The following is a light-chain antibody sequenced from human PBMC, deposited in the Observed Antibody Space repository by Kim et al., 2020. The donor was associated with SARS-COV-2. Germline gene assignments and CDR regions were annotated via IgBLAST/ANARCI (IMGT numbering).Light chain of an antibody. J-gene: IGKJ1*01. CDR1: QNIGSW. V-gene: IGKV1-5*01. CDR3: QHYDSYSWT. Sequence: DIQMTQSPSTLSASVGDRVTIPCRASQNIGSWLAWYQQRPGKAPTLLVSDASTLKSGVPSRFSGSGSGTEFTLTISSLQPDDFATYFCQHYDSYSWTFGQGTKVDIK. CDR2: DAS.